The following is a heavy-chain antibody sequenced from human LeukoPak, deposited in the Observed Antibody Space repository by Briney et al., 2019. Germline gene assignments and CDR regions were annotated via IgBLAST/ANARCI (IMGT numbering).Heavy chain of an antibody. J-gene: IGHJ5*02. V-gene: IGHV4-34*12. Sequence: SETLSLTCAVYGGSFGGYYWSWIRQPPGKGLEWIGEIIQTGSTYYNTSPKSRVTTSVDTSKNQFSLKLSSVTAADTAVYYCARNGPFSGSDNWFDPWGQGTLVTVSS. CDR3: ARNGPFSGSDNWFDP. CDR1: GGSFGGYY. CDR2: IIQTGST. D-gene: IGHD5-12*01.